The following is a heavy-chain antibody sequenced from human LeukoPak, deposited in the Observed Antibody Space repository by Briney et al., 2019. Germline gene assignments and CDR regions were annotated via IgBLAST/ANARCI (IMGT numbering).Heavy chain of an antibody. J-gene: IGHJ4*02. D-gene: IGHD4-11*01. CDR1: GGSINSYY. V-gene: IGHV4-4*07. CDR3: GRELDDSLSH. CDR2: IHNSGST. Sequence: SETLSLTCTVSGGSINSYYWNWIRQPAGKGLEWIGRIHNSGSTNYNPSLKSRVTMSVDTSKNQLSLKLTSVTAADTAVYYCGRELDDSLSHWGQGTLVTVSS.